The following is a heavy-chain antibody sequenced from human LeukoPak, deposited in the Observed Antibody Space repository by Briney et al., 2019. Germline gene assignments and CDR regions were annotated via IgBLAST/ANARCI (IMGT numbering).Heavy chain of an antibody. CDR3: ARQFYDFWSGYYTRGFDY. D-gene: IGHD3-3*01. CDR1: GYTFTGYY. V-gene: IGHV1-2*02. CDR2: INPNSGGT. Sequence: EASVKVSCKASGYTFTGYYMHWVRQAPGQGLEWMGWINPNSGGTNYAQKFQGRVTMTRDTSISTAHMELSRLRSDDTAVYYCARQFYDFWSGYYTRGFDYWGQGTLVTVSS. J-gene: IGHJ4*02.